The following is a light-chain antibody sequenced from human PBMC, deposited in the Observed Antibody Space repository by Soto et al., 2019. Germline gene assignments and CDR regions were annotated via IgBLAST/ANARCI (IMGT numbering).Light chain of an antibody. V-gene: IGKV3-11*01. J-gene: IGKJ5*01. CDR2: DAS. CDR3: QQRSNWPPIT. Sequence: EVVFTQSPVTLSLSPGERATLSCRASQSVNNNLAWYQQKLGQAPRLLIYDASHRAAGIPARFSGSGFGTDFTLTISSLEPEDAAVYYCQQRSNWPPITFGQGTRLEIK. CDR1: QSVNNN.